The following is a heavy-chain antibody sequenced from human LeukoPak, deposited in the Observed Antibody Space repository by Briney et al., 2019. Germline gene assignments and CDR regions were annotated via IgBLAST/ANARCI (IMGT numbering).Heavy chain of an antibody. V-gene: IGHV3-23*01. CDR1: GFTFSSHA. CDR2: ISRSGTNT. CDR3: AKDWPVSGDHYSPFDY. J-gene: IGHJ4*02. Sequence: PGGSLRLSCAASGFTFSSHAMSWVRQAPGMGLEWVAAISRSGTNTYYVDSVKGRFTISRDSSKNTLHLPMDSLRAENTAVYYCAKDWPVSGDHYSPFDYWGQGTLVTVSS. D-gene: IGHD4-11*01.